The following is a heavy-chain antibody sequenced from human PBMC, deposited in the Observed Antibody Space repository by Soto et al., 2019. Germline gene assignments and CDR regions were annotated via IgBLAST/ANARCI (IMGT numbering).Heavy chain of an antibody. CDR3: ARDQCSSTSCFSEYNWFDP. CDR1: GFNFSDYY. CDR2: ISSRRSYT. D-gene: IGHD2-2*01. J-gene: IGHJ5*02. V-gene: IGHV3-11*05. Sequence: PGGSLRLSCAASGFNFSDYYMSWIRQAPGKGLEWVSYISSRRSYTSYADSVKGRFTISRDNAKNSLYLEMNSLRAEDTAVYYCARDQCSSTSCFSEYNWFDPWGQGTLVTVSS.